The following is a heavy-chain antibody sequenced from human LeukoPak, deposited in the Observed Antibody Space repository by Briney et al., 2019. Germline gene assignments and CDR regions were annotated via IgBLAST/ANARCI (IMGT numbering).Heavy chain of an antibody. Sequence: ASVKVSCKASGYTFTSYGICWVRQAPGQGLEWMGWISAYNGNTNYAQKLQGRVTMTTDTSTSTAYMELRSLRSDDTAVYYCAQGYYSNSLYYYYGMDVWGQGTTVTVSS. V-gene: IGHV1-18*01. CDR2: ISAYNGNT. J-gene: IGHJ6*02. D-gene: IGHD4-11*01. CDR1: GYTFTSYG. CDR3: AQGYYSNSLYYYYGMDV.